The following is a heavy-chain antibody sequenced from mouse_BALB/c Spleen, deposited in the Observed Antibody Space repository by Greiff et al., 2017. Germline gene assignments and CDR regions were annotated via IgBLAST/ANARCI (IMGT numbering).Heavy chain of an antibody. Sequence: VQLQQSGTVLARPGASVKMSCKASGYTFTSYWMHWVKQRPGPGLEWIGAIYPGNSDTSYNQKFKGKAKLTAVTSTSTAYMQLSSLTSEDSAVYYCARWATTVVGNWYFDVWGAGTTVTVSS. J-gene: IGHJ1*01. CDR3: ARWATTVVGNWYFDV. CDR1: GYTFTSYW. D-gene: IGHD1-1*01. V-gene: IGHV1-5*01. CDR2: IYPGNSDT.